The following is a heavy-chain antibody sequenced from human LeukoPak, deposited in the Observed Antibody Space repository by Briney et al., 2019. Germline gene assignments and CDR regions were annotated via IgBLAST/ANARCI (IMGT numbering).Heavy chain of an antibody. CDR3: ARLPMIPPWGMDV. V-gene: IGHV4-30-2*03. J-gene: IGHJ6*02. Sequence: SETLSLTCAVSGDSISSGGYSWSWIRQPPGKGLEWIGYIYYSGSTYYNPSLKSRVTISVDTSKNQFSLKLSSVTAADTAVYYCARLPMIPPWGMDVWGQGTTVTVSS. CDR1: GDSISSGGYS. CDR2: IYYSGST. D-gene: IGHD3-22*01.